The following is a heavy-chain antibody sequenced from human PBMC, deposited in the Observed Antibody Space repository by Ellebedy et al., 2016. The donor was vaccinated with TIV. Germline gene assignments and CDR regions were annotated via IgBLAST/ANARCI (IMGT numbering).Heavy chain of an antibody. CDR2: INPDSGGT. V-gene: IGHV1-2*02. J-gene: IGHJ6*02. CDR3: ARVLRATSGMDV. Sequence: ASVKVSCKTSGYIFTAYYIHWARQAPGQGLEWMGWINPDSGGTNSPQKFQGRVTMTRDTSVNTAYMELSRLQSDDTAVYYCARVLRATSGMDVWGQGTTVTVS. D-gene: IGHD4/OR15-4a*01. CDR1: GYIFTAYY.